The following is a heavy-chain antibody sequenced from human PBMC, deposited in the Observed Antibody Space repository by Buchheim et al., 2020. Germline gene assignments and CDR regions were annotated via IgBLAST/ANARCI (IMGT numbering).Heavy chain of an antibody. D-gene: IGHD2-15*01. Sequence: QVQLQESGPGLVKPSETLSLTCTVSGGSISSYYWSWIRQPPGKGLEWIGYIYYSGSTNYNPSPQSRLTISVDTSKNQFSLKLSSVTAADTAVYYCARGGGDIVVVVADDAFDIWGQGT. CDR1: GGSISSYY. J-gene: IGHJ3*02. V-gene: IGHV4-59*01. CDR3: ARGGGDIVVVVADDAFDI. CDR2: IYYSGST.